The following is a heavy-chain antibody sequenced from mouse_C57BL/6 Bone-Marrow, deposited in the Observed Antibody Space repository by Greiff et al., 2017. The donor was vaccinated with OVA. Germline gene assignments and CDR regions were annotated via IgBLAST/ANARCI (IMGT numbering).Heavy chain of an antibody. V-gene: IGHV1-55*01. Sequence: QVQLQQPGAELVKPGASVKMSCKASGYTFTSYWITWVKQRPGQGLEWIGDIYPGSGSTNYNEKFKSKATLTVDTSSSTAYMQLSSLTSEDSAVYYCARRGYYGSHWYFDVWGTGTTVTVSS. CDR3: ARRGYYGSHWYFDV. CDR2: IYPGSGST. J-gene: IGHJ1*03. CDR1: GYTFTSYW. D-gene: IGHD1-1*01.